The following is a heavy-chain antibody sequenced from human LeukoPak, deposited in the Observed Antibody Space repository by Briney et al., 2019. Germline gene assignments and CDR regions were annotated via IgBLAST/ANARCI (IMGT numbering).Heavy chain of an antibody. Sequence: SETLSLTCTVSGGPISSSIYYWGWIRQPPGKGLEWIGSIYYNANTYYNPSLKSRITISVDTSKNQFSLRLSSMTAADTAVYYCARVGSYPNQWAAFDIWGQGTMVTVSS. J-gene: IGHJ3*02. CDR1: GGPISSSIYY. D-gene: IGHD1-26*01. CDR3: ARVGSYPNQWAAFDI. CDR2: IYYNANT. V-gene: IGHV4-39*07.